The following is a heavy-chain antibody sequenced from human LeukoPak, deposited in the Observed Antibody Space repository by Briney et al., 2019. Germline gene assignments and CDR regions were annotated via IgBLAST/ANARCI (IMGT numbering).Heavy chain of an antibody. CDR3: ARDNGYSKGDWFDP. CDR1: GGSISSGSYY. J-gene: IGHJ5*02. V-gene: IGHV4-61*02. CDR2: IYTSGST. D-gene: IGHD4-11*01. Sequence: PSETLSLTCTVSGGSISSGSYYWSWIRQPAGKGLEWIGRIYTSGSTNYNPSLKSRVTISVDTSKNQFSLKLSSVTAADTAVYYCARDNGYSKGDWFDPWGQGTLVTVSS.